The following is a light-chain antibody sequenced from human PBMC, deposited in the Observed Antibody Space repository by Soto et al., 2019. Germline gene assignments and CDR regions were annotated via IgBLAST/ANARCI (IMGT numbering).Light chain of an antibody. V-gene: IGKV4-1*01. CDR1: QSVLYSPNNKNS. CDR3: QQYYRTPRT. Sequence: DIVLTQSPDSLAVSLGERATINCKSSQSVLYSPNNKNSLAWYQQKPRQPPKLFIYWASIRESEVPDRFSGSGSGTDFTLTISSLQAEDVAVYYCQQYYRTPRTFGQGTKVEIK. CDR2: WAS. J-gene: IGKJ1*01.